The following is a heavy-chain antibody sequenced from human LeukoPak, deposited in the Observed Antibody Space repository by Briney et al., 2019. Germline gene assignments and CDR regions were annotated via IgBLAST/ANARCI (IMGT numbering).Heavy chain of an antibody. V-gene: IGHV3-30*04. CDR3: AGERIAATATGWFDP. D-gene: IGHD6-13*01. CDR2: ISDDGSNK. CDR1: GFTFSSQA. J-gene: IGHJ5*02. Sequence: GGSLRLSCAASGFTFSSQAMHWVRQAPGKGLEWAAIISDDGSNKYYADSVKGRFTISRDNSKNTLYLQMNSLRAEDTAMYYCAGERIAATATGWFDPWGQGTLVTVSS.